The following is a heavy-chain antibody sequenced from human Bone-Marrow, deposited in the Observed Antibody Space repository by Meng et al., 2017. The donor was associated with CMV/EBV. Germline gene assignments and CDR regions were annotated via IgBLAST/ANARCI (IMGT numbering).Heavy chain of an antibody. D-gene: IGHD3-10*01. V-gene: IGHV3-21*01. J-gene: IGHJ4*02. CDR1: GFTFSSYS. CDR2: ISSSSSYI. CDR3: ARDGREFAGRHFDY. Sequence: GESLKISCAASGFTFSSYSMNWVRQAPGKGLEWVSSISSSSSYIYYADSVKGRFTISRDNAKNSLYLQMNSLRAEDTAVYYCARDGREFAGRHFDYWGQGTRVTGSS.